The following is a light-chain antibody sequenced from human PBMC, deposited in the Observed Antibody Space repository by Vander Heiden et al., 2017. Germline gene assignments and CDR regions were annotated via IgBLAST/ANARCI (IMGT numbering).Light chain of an antibody. V-gene: IGKV3-20*01. Sequence: EIVLSPSPGPLSLSPGEGATLSCMASQCVSSFYLAWYQQKPGQAPRLLIYGASSRATGIPDRFSGSGSGTDFTLTISRLEPEDFALYYCQQYGSSPLTFGGGTKVEIK. CDR2: GAS. J-gene: IGKJ4*01. CDR1: QCVSSFY. CDR3: QQYGSSPLT.